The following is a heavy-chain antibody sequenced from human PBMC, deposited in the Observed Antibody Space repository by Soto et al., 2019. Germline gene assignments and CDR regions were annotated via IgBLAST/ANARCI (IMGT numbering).Heavy chain of an antibody. CDR1: EYTFTDYY. Sequence: QVQLVQSGAEVKKPGASVKVSCKASEYTFTDYYMHWVRQAPGQGLEWMGWINPNSGGTNYAQNFQGWVTMTRDTSISTAYMELSRLRSDDTAVYYCATSRGAGVKYAFDIWGQGTMVTVSS. CDR3: ATSRGAGVKYAFDI. V-gene: IGHV1-2*04. CDR2: INPNSGGT. J-gene: IGHJ3*02. D-gene: IGHD1-26*01.